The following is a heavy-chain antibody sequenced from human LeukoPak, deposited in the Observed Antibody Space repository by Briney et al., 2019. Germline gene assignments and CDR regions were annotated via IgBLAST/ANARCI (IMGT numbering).Heavy chain of an antibody. D-gene: IGHD3-10*01. Sequence: SETLSLTCTVSGGSISSYYWSWIRQPAGKGLEWIGRIYTSGSTNYNPSLKSRVTMSVDTSKNQFSLKLSSVTAADTAVYYCARLITMVRGVIINSWFDPWGQGTLVTVSS. CDR3: ARLITMVRGVIINSWFDP. CDR2: IYTSGST. V-gene: IGHV4-4*07. CDR1: GGSISSYY. J-gene: IGHJ5*02.